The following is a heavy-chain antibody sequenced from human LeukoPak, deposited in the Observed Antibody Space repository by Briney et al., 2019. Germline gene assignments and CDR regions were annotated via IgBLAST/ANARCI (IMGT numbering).Heavy chain of an antibody. CDR3: ATDREWLFTFDY. CDR2: LDPEDGET. J-gene: IGHJ4*02. CDR1: GYTLTELS. D-gene: IGHD3-3*01. Sequence: ASVKVSCKVSGYTLTELSMHWVRQAPGKGLEWMGGLDPEDGETIYAQKFQGRVTMTEDTSTDTAYMELSSLRSEDTAVYYCATDREWLFTFDYWGQGTLVTVSS. V-gene: IGHV1-24*01.